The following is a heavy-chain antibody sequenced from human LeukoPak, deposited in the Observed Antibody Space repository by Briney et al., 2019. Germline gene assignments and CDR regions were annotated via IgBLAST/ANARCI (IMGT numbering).Heavy chain of an antibody. V-gene: IGHV4-4*07. Sequence: PSETLSLTCTVSGGSISSYYWSWIRQPAGKGLEWIGRIYTSRSINYNPSHKSRVTISVDTSKNQFSLKLSSVTAADTAVYYCARDCYSSSAAYYYYMDVWGKGTTVTVSS. CDR3: ARDCYSSSAAYYYYMDV. CDR1: GGSISSYY. D-gene: IGHD6-6*01. J-gene: IGHJ6*03. CDR2: IYTSRSI.